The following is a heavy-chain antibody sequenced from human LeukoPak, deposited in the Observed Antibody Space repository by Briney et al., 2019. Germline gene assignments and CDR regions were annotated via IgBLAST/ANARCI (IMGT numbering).Heavy chain of an antibody. CDR1: GFIFDDYT. Sequence: GGSLRLSRAASGFIFDDYTMHWVRQTPGKGLEWVSLIDWDGGSTYYVDSVKGRFTISRDNSKNSLYLQMNTLTTEDTAFYYCAKDSVGSANVGALYYFDYWGQGTLVTVSS. CDR2: IDWDGGST. J-gene: IGHJ4*02. D-gene: IGHD1-26*01. CDR3: AKDSVGSANVGALYYFDY. V-gene: IGHV3-43*01.